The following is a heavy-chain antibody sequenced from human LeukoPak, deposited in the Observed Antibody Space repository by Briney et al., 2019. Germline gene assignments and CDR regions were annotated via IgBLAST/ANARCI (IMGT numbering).Heavy chain of an antibody. J-gene: IGHJ4*02. CDR2: IYSGDSHT. Sequence: HGESLKISRKGSGYSFTYWIGWVRQMPGKGLEWMGIIYSGDSHTKYSPSFQGRVTISADKSISTAYLQWSSLEASDTAMYYCAGARHGDYVWDYWGQGTLVTVSS. D-gene: IGHD4-17*01. V-gene: IGHV5-51*01. CDR1: GYSFTYW. CDR3: AGARHGDYVWDY.